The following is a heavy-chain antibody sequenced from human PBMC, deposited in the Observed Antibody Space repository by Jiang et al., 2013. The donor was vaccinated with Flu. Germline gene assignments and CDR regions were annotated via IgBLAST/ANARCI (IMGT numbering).Heavy chain of an antibody. CDR1: GGSISSDY. Sequence: GLVKPSETLSLTCTVSGGSISSDYWSWIRQPPGKGLEWIGYIYYSGSTNYNPSLKSRVTISVDTSKNQFSLRLSSVTAADTAVYYCARGEVYSGSYWANHDVFDIWGQGTMVTVSS. D-gene: IGHD1-26*01. V-gene: IGHV4-59*01. CDR3: ARGEVYSGSYWANHDVFDI. CDR2: IYYSGST. J-gene: IGHJ3*02.